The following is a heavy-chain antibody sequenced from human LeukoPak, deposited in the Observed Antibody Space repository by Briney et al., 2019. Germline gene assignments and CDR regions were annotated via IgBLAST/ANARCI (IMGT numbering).Heavy chain of an antibody. V-gene: IGHV3-21*01. CDR3: ARAAYSSTWYGYFDY. CDR2: ISSSSSYA. J-gene: IGHJ4*02. CDR1: GFTVSSYT. Sequence: PGGSLRLSCAASGFTVSSYTMNWVRQAPGKGLEWVSSISSSSSYAYYADSVNGRFTISRDNAKNSLYLQMNSLRAEDMAVYYCARAAYSSTWYGYFDYWGQGTLVTVSS. D-gene: IGHD6-13*01.